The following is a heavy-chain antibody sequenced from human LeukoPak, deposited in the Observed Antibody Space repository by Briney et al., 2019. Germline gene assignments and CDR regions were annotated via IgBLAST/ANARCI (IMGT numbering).Heavy chain of an antibody. J-gene: IGHJ4*02. Sequence: ASVKVSCKASGYTFTGYYMHWMRQAPGQGLEWMGRINPNSGGTNYAQKFQGRVTMTRDTSISTAYMELSRLRSDDTAVYYCARGEYRYDYVWGSYRLFDYWGQGTLVTVSS. CDR3: ARGEYRYDYVWGSYRLFDY. D-gene: IGHD3-16*02. V-gene: IGHV1-2*06. CDR1: GYTFTGYY. CDR2: INPNSGGT.